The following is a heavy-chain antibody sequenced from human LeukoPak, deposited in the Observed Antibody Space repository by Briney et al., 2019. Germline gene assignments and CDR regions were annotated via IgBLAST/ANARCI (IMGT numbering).Heavy chain of an antibody. Sequence: PGGSLRLSCAASGFTFSSYAMHWVRQAPGKGLEWVALISYDGSNKFYADSVKGRFTISRDNSKNTLYLQMNSLRAEDTAVSNCARAVVVVPASENWGQGTLVTVSS. J-gene: IGHJ4*02. V-gene: IGHV3-30-3*01. CDR2: ISYDGSNK. CDR1: GFTFSSYA. D-gene: IGHD2-15*01. CDR3: ARAVVVVPASEN.